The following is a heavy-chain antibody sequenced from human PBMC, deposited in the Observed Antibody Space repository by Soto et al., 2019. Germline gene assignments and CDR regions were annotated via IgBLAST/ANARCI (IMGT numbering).Heavy chain of an antibody. CDR2: INGDGSIT. V-gene: IGHV3-74*01. CDR1: GLTFSSFW. D-gene: IGHD2-8*02. CDR3: STGRHRDY. J-gene: IGHJ4*02. Sequence: LRLSCEASGLTFSSFWIHWVRQVPGKGLMWVARINGDGSITDYADSVKGRFSVSRDNAESRMFLQMNSLRVEDTALYYCSTGRHRDYWGQGTLVTVSS.